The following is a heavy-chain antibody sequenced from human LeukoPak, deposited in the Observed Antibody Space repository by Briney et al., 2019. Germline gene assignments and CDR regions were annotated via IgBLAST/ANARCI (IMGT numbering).Heavy chain of an antibody. J-gene: IGHJ4*02. V-gene: IGHV3-30*02. CDR2: IRYDGSNK. Sequence: GGSLRLSCAASGFTLSSYIMHWGRQAPGKGLEWVAFIRYDGSNKYYADSVKGRFTISRDNSKNTLYLQMNSLRAEDTAVYYCAKDRFIAAAGPIFDYWGQGTLVTVSS. D-gene: IGHD6-13*01. CDR3: AKDRFIAAAGPIFDY. CDR1: GFTLSSYI.